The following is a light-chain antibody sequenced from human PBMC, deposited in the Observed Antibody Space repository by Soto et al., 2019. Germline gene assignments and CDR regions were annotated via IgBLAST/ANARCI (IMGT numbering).Light chain of an antibody. CDR2: GAS. CDR3: QQKYGIPRT. CDR1: PSISTY. Sequence: DIQLTQSPSSLSASVGDRVNITCRASPSISTYLNWYQHKPGTAPKVLINGASSLQSGVPSRFSGSGSGTDFTLTISSLQPEDSATYFCQQKYGIPRTFGQGTKVEIK. J-gene: IGKJ1*01. V-gene: IGKV1-39*01.